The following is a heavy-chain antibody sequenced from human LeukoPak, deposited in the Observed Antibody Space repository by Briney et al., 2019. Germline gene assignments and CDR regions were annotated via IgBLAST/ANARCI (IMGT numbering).Heavy chain of an antibody. CDR3: ARDLCSGGSCYYYYYYYMDV. CDR1: GYTFTDYY. Sequence: ASVKVSCKTSGYTFTDYYMHWVRQAPGQGLEWMGWINAGNGNTKYSQEFQGRVTITRDTSASTAYMELSSLRSEDMAVYYCARDLCSGGSCYYYYYYYMDVWGKGTTVTVSS. D-gene: IGHD2-15*01. CDR2: INAGNGNT. V-gene: IGHV1-3*03. J-gene: IGHJ6*03.